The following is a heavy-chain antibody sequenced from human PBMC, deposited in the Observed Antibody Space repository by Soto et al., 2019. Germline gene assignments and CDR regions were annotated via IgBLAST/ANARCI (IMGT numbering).Heavy chain of an antibody. V-gene: IGHV3-7*01. CDR1: GFTFSSYY. CDR3: AKWGGAGSAY. D-gene: IGHD1-26*01. CDR2: VNEDGSEK. J-gene: IGHJ4*02. Sequence: EVQLVESGGGLVQPGGSLRLSCAASGFTFSSYYMSWVRQAQGKGLEWVANVNEDGSEKYYVDSVKGRFTVSRDNAKSSLYLQMNSLRAEDTAVYYCAKWGGAGSAYWGQGTLVTVSS.